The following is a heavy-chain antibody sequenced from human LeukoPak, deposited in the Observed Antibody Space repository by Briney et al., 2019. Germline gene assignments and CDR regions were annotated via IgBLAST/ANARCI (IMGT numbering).Heavy chain of an antibody. V-gene: IGHV3-30*12. J-gene: IGHJ3*02. CDR3: ARRQGRRGIVGPTILKGAFDI. Sequence: GGSLRLSCAASGFTFSSYGMHWVRQAPGKGLEWVAVISYDGSNKYYADSVKGRFTISRDNSKNTLYLQMNSLRAEDTAVYYCARRQGRRGIVGPTILKGAFDIWGQGTKVTVSS. CDR2: ISYDGSNK. D-gene: IGHD1-26*01. CDR1: GFTFSSYG.